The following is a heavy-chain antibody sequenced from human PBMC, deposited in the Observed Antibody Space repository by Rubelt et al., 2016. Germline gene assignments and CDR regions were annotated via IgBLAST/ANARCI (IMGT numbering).Heavy chain of an antibody. V-gene: IGHV4-34*01. CDR2: INHSGST. Sequence: QVQLQQWGAGLLKPSETLSLTCAVYGGSFSGYSWSWIRQPPGKGLEWIGEINHSGSTNYHPSLKSRVHIPVDKSNNQFPLSLSSVTAADTAVYYCARGNYYYGMDVWGQGTTVTVSS. J-gene: IGHJ6*02. CDR3: ARGNYYYGMDV. CDR1: GGSFSGYS.